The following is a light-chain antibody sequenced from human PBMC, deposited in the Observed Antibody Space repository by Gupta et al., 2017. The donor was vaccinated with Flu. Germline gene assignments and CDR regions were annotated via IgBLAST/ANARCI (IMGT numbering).Light chain of an antibody. Sequence: VTLEEKVTITWRASQSIGGSLRWYQQKPGQPTKLLIYAASRSKAGVPSRCSGSGSGTEFTLTISSLEAEDAAAYFCHQTYSIPCTFGQGTKVDIK. CDR3: HQTYSIPCT. CDR2: AAS. CDR1: QSIGGS. V-gene: IGKV6D-21*02. J-gene: IGKJ1*01.